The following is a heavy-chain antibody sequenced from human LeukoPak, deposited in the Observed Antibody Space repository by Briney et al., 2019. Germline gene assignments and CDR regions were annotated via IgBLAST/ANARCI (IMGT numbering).Heavy chain of an antibody. D-gene: IGHD1-7*01. Sequence: GGSLRLSCAASGFTFSDHSMNWVRQAPGKGLEWVSSIGRTGGSIFYADSVKGRFTISRDFAKNSLNLQMDSLRAEDTAVYYCARDRNWNYDYWGQGTLVTVSS. CDR3: ARDRNWNYDY. CDR1: GFTFSDHS. V-gene: IGHV3-21*01. J-gene: IGHJ4*02. CDR2: IGRTGGSI.